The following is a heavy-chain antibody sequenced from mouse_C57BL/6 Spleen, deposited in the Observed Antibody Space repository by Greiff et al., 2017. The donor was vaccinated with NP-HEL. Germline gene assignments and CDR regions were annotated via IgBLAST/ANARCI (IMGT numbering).Heavy chain of an antibody. CDR2: IDPNSGGT. Sequence: QVQLQQPGAELVKPGASVKLSCKASGYTFTSYWMHWVKQRPGRGLEWIGRIDPNSGGTKYNEKFKSKATLTVDKPSSTAYMQLSSLTSEDSAVYYCARYGERRDYYGSSSFAYWGQGTLVTVSA. V-gene: IGHV1-72*01. J-gene: IGHJ3*01. CDR3: ARYGERRDYYGSSSFAY. CDR1: GYTFTSYW. D-gene: IGHD1-1*01.